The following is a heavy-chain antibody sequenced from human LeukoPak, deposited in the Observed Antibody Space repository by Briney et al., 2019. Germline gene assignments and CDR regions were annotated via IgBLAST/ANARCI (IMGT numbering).Heavy chain of an antibody. V-gene: IGHV1-8*03. J-gene: IGHJ4*02. D-gene: IGHD6-13*01. CDR2: MNPNSGNT. CDR1: GYTFTSYD. Sequence: ASVKVSCKASGYTFTSYDINWVRQATGQGLEWMGWMNPNSGNTGYAQKFQGRVTITRNTSISTAYMELSSLRSEDTAVYYCARGLKGIAAFDYWGQGTLVTVSS. CDR3: ARGLKGIAAFDY.